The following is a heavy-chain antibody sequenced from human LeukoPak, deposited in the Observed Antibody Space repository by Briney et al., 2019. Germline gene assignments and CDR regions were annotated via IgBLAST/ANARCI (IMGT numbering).Heavy chain of an antibody. Sequence: SETLSLTCTVSGGSISSYYWAWIRQPPGKGLEWIGSIYYTGNTFYNPSLKSRGTLSIDTSKNQFSLKLTSVTAADTAVYYCARWDDSAWAFGNWGPGTLVTVSS. CDR2: IYYTGNT. D-gene: IGHD6-19*01. J-gene: IGHJ4*02. CDR1: GGSISSYY. V-gene: IGHV4-39*07. CDR3: ARWDDSAWAFGN.